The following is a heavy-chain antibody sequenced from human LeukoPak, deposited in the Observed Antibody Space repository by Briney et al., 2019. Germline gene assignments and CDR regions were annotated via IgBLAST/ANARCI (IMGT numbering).Heavy chain of an antibody. CDR3: TGRSAVGSDF. J-gene: IGHJ4*02. V-gene: IGHV3-74*01. CDR2: INKDGSTT. CDR1: GFTFSDYW. D-gene: IGHD4-23*01. Sequence: GGSLRLSCAAFGFTFSDYWMHWVRQVPGKGLVCVSRINKDGSTTSYADSVKGRFTISRDNAKNTLYLQVNSLRAEDTAVYYCTGRSAVGSDFWGQGTLVTVSS.